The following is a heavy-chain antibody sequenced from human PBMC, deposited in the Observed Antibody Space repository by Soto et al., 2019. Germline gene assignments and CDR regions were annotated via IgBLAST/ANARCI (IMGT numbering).Heavy chain of an antibody. D-gene: IGHD1-20*01. CDR1: GFIFSDHY. CDR2: TRNKANRYST. J-gene: IGHJ3*01. CDR3: VRGYNSFDS. Sequence: EVQLVESGGGLVQPGGPLRLSCTTSGFIFSDHYMDWIRQAPGKGLEWVGRTRNKANRYSTEYAASAKGRFTISRDESENSLYLQMNSLRTEDTAVYYCVRGYNSFDSWGQGTLVTVSA. V-gene: IGHV3-72*01.